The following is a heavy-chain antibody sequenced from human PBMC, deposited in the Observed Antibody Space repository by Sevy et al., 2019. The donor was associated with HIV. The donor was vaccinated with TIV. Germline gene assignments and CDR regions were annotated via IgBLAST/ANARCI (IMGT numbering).Heavy chain of an antibody. CDR2: ISFDATNK. CDR1: GFTFNRYS. CDR3: ALERLSSDVAEYFQN. D-gene: IGHD1-1*01. J-gene: IGHJ1*01. V-gene: IGHV3-30-3*01. Sequence: GGSLRLSCAASGFTFNRYSMHWVRQAPGKGLEWVATISFDATNKHYPDSVKGRFTISRDNFQNWLFLQMDSLRPEETAVYYCALERLSSDVAEYFQNWGQGTLVTVSS.